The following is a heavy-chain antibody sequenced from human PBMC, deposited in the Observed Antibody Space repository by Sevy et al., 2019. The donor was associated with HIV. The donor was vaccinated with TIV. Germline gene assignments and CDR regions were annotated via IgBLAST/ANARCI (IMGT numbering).Heavy chain of an antibody. CDR3: ARGMFTTSHSAFDI. J-gene: IGHJ3*02. D-gene: IGHD3-22*01. CDR1: GFAFSNYR. Sequence: GGSLRLSCAASGFAFSNYRMNWVRQAPGKGLEWVSYISSSSTTIYYADSVKGRFTISRDNAKNSLYLQMNSLRDEDTAVYYCARGMFTTSHSAFDIWGQGTMVTVSS. CDR2: ISSSSTTI. V-gene: IGHV3-48*02.